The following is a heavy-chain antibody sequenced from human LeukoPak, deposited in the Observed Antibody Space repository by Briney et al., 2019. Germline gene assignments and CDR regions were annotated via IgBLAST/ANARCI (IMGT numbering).Heavy chain of an antibody. CDR1: GGSITSGGYY. Sequence: SETLSLTCTVSGGSITSGGYYWSWIRQHPGKGLEWIGYIYYSGSINYSSSLKSRVTISVDTSKNQFSLKLSSVTAADTAVYYCARSQNYYGSGDYWSQGTLVTVSS. CDR3: ARSQNYYGSGDY. D-gene: IGHD3-10*01. J-gene: IGHJ4*02. CDR2: IYYSGSI. V-gene: IGHV4-61*08.